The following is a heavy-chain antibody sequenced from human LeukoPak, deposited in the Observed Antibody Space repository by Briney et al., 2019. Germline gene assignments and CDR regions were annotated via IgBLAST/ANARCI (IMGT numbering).Heavy chain of an antibody. Sequence: GGSLRLPCAASGFTFSSHWMHWVSQAPGKGLVWVSRIKSDGSRTTYADSVKGRFTISRDNAKNTLYLQMNSPRAEDTAVYYCAREDYNDSGWYFDLWGRGTLVTVSS. V-gene: IGHV3-74*01. J-gene: IGHJ2*01. CDR3: AREDYNDSGWYFDL. CDR2: IKSDGSRT. D-gene: IGHD4-17*01. CDR1: GFTFSSHW.